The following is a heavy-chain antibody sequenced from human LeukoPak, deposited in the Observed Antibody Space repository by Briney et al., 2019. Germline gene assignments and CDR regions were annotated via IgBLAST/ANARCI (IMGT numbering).Heavy chain of an antibody. CDR2: IEQDGSKT. CDR3: AREIQSPEPDYCDYYYMDV. J-gene: IGHJ6*03. CDR1: GFTFNKYR. V-gene: IGHV3-7*01. D-gene: IGHD5-12*01. Sequence: GGSLRLSCAASGFTFNKYRMNWVRQAPGKGLGWVANIEQDGSKTYYVDSAKGRFTISRDNAKNSLYLQMNSLRVEDTAVYYCAREIQSPEPDYCDYYYMDVWGKGTMVTVSS.